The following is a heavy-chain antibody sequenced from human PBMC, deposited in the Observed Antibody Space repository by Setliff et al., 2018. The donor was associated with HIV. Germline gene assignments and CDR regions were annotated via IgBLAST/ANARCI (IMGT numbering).Heavy chain of an antibody. CDR1: GFTFSSYA. CDR3: ARIRGFCSGGSCYPYYYYAMDV. V-gene: IGHV3-30-3*01. J-gene: IGHJ6*02. D-gene: IGHD2-15*01. CDR2: ISYDGSNK. Sequence: GESLKISCAASGFTFSSYAMHWVRQAPGKGLEWVAVISYDGSNKYYEDSVKGRFTISRDNSKNTLYLQMSSLRAEDTAVYYCARIRGFCSGGSCYPYYYYAMDVWGQGTTVTVSS.